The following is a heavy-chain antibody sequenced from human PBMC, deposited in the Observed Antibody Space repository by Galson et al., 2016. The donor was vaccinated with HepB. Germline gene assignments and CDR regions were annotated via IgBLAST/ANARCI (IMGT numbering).Heavy chain of an antibody. J-gene: IGHJ4*02. CDR2: IKQDGSEK. D-gene: IGHD6-19*01. V-gene: IGHV3-7*05. Sequence: SLRLSCAASGFTFSSYWMSWVRQAPGKGLEWVANIKQDGSEKYYVDSVKGRFTISRDKSRNTMFLQMNSLRADDSGIYFCASDYSSGWSLDYWGQGTRVTVSS. CDR1: GFTFSSYW. CDR3: ASDYSSGWSLDY.